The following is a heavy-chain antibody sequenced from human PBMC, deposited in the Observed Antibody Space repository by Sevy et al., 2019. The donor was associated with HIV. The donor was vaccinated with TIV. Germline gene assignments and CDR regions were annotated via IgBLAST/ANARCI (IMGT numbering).Heavy chain of an antibody. V-gene: IGHV1-2*02. CDR2: FNPNNDDS. CDR3: TRDDIYSHPWEFDW. CDR1: GFTFSDYY. J-gene: IGHJ4*01. D-gene: IGHD5-18*01. Sequence: ASVKVSCKASGFTFSDYYMHWVRQAPGQGLEWMGWFNPNNDDSRSAQKFQGRVTLTGDMSISTAYMELTRLRSDDTAIYSCTRDDIYSHPWEFDWWGHGALVTVSS.